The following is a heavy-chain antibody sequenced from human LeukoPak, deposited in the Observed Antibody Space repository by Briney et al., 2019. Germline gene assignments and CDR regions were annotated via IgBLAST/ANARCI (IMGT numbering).Heavy chain of an antibody. J-gene: IGHJ4*02. CDR1: GFTFSSFA. V-gene: IGHV3-30*02. CDR3: AKDRTVVVPAAIVDY. D-gene: IGHD2-2*02. Sequence: GGSLRLSCAASGFTFSSFAMSWVRQAPGKGLEWVAFIRYDGSNKYYADSVKGRFTISRDNSKNTLYLQMNSLRAEDTAVYYCAKDRTVVVPAAIVDYWGQGTLVTVSS. CDR2: IRYDGSNK.